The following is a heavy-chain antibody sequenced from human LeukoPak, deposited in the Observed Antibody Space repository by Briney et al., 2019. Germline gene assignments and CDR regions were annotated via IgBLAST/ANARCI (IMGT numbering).Heavy chain of an antibody. CDR1: GGSFSGYY. CDR3: ARGAYDRWAGRPFLDY. CDR2: FNHSGST. D-gene: IGHD3/OR15-3a*01. J-gene: IGHJ4*02. Sequence: SETLSLTCAVYGGSFSGYYWSWIRQPPGKGLEWIGEFNHSGSTNYNPSLKSRVTISVDTSKNQFSLKLSSVTAADTAVYYCARGAYDRWAGRPFLDYWGQGTLVTVSS. V-gene: IGHV4-34*01.